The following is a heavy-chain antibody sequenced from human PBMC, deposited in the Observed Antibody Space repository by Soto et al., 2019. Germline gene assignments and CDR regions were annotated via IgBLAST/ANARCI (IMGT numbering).Heavy chain of an antibody. Sequence: QVQLQQWGAGLLKPSETLSLTCAVYGGSFSGYYWSWIRQPPGKGLEWIGYIYYSGSTNYNPSLKSRVTISVDTSKNQFSLKLSSVTAADTAVYYCARVYYYDSSYFDYWGQGTLVTVSS. CDR3: ARVYYYDSSYFDY. J-gene: IGHJ4*02. CDR2: IYYSGST. D-gene: IGHD3-22*01. V-gene: IGHV4-34*11. CDR1: GGSFSGYY.